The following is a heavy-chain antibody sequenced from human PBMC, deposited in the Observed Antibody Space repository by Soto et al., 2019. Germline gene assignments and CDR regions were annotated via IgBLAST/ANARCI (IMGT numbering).Heavy chain of an antibody. Sequence: ASVKVSCKASGYTFSTHAMHWVRQAPGQSLEWMGWINGGTGQTKHSHRFQDRISITGDTSASTAYMELSSLRSEDTAVYYCARGKGMEENYYYYGLDIWGQGTTVTVSS. CDR3: ARGKGMEENYYYYGLDI. CDR1: GYTFSTHA. V-gene: IGHV1-3*01. CDR2: INGGTGQT. D-gene: IGHD1-1*01. J-gene: IGHJ6*02.